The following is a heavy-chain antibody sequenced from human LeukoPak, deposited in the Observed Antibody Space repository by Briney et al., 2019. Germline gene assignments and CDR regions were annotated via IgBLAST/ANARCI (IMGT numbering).Heavy chain of an antibody. V-gene: IGHV3-33*01. Sequence: GGSLRLSCAASGFTFSSYGMHWVRQAPGKGLEWVAVIWYDGSNKYYADSVKGRFAISRDNSKNTLYLQMNSLRAEDAAVYYCARGEPIVVVPAARRGSSWGPDYWGQGTLVTVSS. CDR3: ARGEPIVVVPAARRGSSWGPDY. J-gene: IGHJ4*02. CDR2: IWYDGSNK. D-gene: IGHD2-2*01. CDR1: GFTFSSYG.